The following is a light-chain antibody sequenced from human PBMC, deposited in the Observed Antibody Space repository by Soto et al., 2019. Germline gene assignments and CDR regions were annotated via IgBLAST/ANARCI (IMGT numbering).Light chain of an antibody. Sequence: QSALTQPASVSGSPGQSITISCAGTSSDIGAYNYVSWYQQHPGRAPKLMLYEVSHRPSGVSNRFSGSKSAITASLTISGLQPEDEADYYCASYTGTSTDVLFGGGTKLTVL. CDR1: SSDIGAYNY. CDR2: EVS. V-gene: IGLV2-14*01. CDR3: ASYTGTSTDVL. J-gene: IGLJ2*01.